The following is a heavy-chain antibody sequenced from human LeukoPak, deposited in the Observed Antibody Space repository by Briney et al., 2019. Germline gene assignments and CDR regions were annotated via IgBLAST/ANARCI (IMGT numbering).Heavy chain of an antibody. CDR3: ATDATQLWLAY. V-gene: IGHV1-2*02. J-gene: IGHJ4*02. Sequence: ASVKVSCKASGYTFTNYYIHWVRQAPGQGLEWMGWINPNSGGTNYAQKFQGRVTMTRDTSVSTAYMELSRLRSDDTAVYYCATDATQLWLAYWGQGTLVTVSS. D-gene: IGHD5-18*01. CDR2: INPNSGGT. CDR1: GYTFTNYY.